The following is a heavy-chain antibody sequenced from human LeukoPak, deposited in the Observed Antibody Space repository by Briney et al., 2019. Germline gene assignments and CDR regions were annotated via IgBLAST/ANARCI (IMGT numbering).Heavy chain of an antibody. V-gene: IGHV1-2*02. CDR1: GHTFRGYF. CDR3: YYIDIVTSIRDAFDV. J-gene: IGHJ3*01. CDR2: IDPKSGGT. D-gene: IGHD5-12*01. Sequence: GASVNVSCKASGHTFRGYFLHWVRQVPGQGLEWMGWIDPKSGGTKYAQKFQGRVTMTRDTSISTLYMELSRLRYDDTAVYYCYYIDIVTSIRDAFDVWGQGTRVTVSS.